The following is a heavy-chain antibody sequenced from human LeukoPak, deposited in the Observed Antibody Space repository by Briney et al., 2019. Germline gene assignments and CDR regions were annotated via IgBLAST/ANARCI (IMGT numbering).Heavy chain of an antibody. CDR2: IYYSGST. CDR1: GGSISSSSYY. V-gene: IGHV4-39*01. J-gene: IGHJ6*02. CDR3: ARRSMVRGGGYYYYGMDV. Sequence: SETLSLTCTVSGGSISSSSYYWGWIRQPPGKGLEWIGSIYYSGSTYYNPSLKSRVTISVDTSKNRFSLKLSSVTAADTAVYCCARRSMVRGGGYYYYGMDVWGQGTTVTVSS. D-gene: IGHD3-10*01.